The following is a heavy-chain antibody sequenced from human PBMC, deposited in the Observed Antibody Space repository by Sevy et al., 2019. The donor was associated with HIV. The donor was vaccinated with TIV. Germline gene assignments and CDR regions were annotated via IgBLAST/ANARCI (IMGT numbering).Heavy chain of an antibody. CDR3: GKVSIVGVGGFYDY. Sequence: GGSLRLSCAASGFSFSTYAMTWVRQAPGKGLEWVSGISGSGTSTYYTDSVKGRFTISRDNSKNTVYLQMNILRAEDTAVYYGGKVSIVGVGGFYDYWGQGTLVTVSS. J-gene: IGHJ4*02. V-gene: IGHV3-23*01. CDR2: ISGSGTST. CDR1: GFSFSTYA. D-gene: IGHD3-3*01.